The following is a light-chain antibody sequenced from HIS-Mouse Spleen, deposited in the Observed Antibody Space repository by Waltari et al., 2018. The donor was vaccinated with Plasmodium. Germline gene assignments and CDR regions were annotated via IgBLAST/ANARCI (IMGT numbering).Light chain of an antibody. V-gene: IGLV3-1*01. CDR1: NLGDKY. CDR2: QDS. Sequence: SYELTQPPSVSVSPGQTARITFSGDNLGDKYACWYQQKPGQSPVLVIYQDSKRPSGIPERFSGSNSGNTATLTISGTQAMDEADYYCQAWDSSTAWVFGGGTKLTVL. CDR3: QAWDSSTAWV. J-gene: IGLJ2*01.